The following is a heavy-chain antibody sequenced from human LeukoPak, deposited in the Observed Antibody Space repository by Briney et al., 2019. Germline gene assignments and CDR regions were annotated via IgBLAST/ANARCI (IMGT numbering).Heavy chain of an antibody. D-gene: IGHD2-2*01. CDR3: ARDRYCSSTSCLNWFDP. J-gene: IGHJ5*02. CDR2: IIPIFGTA. Sequence: WASVKVSCKASGGTFSSYAISWVRQAPGQGLEWMGGIIPIFGTANYAQKFQGRVTITADESTSTAYMELSSLRSEDTAVYYCARDRYCSSTSCLNWFDPWGQGTLVTVSS. V-gene: IGHV1-69*13. CDR1: GGTFSSYA.